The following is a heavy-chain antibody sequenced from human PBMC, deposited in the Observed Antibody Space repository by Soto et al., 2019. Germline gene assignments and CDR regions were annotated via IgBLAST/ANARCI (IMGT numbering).Heavy chain of an antibody. Sequence: EVQLVESGGGLVQPGRSLRLSCAASGFTFDDYAMHWVRQAPGKGLEWVSGISWNSGSIGYADSVKGRFTISRDNAKNSLDLQMNSLRAEDTALYYCAKDRSAGNYYYYYMDVWGKGTTVTVSS. V-gene: IGHV3-9*01. J-gene: IGHJ6*03. CDR1: GFTFDDYA. CDR2: ISWNSGSI. CDR3: AKDRSAGNYYYYYMDV. D-gene: IGHD3-10*01.